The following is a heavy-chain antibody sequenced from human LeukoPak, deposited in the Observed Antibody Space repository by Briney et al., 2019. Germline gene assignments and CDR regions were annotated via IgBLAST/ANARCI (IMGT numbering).Heavy chain of an antibody. J-gene: IGHJ4*02. CDR2: INPNSGGT. CDR3: ARRGLGKVDYYFDY. CDR1: GYTFTGYY. D-gene: IGHD7-27*01. Sequence: ASVKVSCKASGYTFTGYYMHWVRQAPGQGLEWMGWINPNSGGTNYAQKFQGRVTMTRDTSVSTAYMELSRLRSDDTAVYYCARRGLGKVDYYFDYWGQGTLVTVSS. V-gene: IGHV1-2*02.